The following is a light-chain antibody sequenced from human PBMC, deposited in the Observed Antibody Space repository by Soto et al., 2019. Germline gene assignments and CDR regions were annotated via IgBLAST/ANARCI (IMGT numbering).Light chain of an antibody. V-gene: IGKV3-20*01. CDR2: GAS. CDR3: QQYGNSPIT. J-gene: IGKJ5*01. CDR1: QSVSSSY. Sequence: DIVLTQSPGTLSLSPGERAALSCRASQSVSSSYLAWYQQKPGQAPRLLIYGASNRATGIPDRFSGSGSGTDFTLTITPLEPEDSAVYFCQQYGNSPITFGQGTRLEIK.